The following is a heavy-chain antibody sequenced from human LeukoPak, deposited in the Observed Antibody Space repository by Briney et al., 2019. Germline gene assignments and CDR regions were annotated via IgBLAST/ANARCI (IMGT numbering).Heavy chain of an antibody. J-gene: IGHJ6*02. Sequence: SETLSLTCAAYGGSFSGYYWSWIRQAPGKGLEWIGEINHSGSTNYNPSLKSGVTTSVDASKNHFSLKLSSETAADTAVYYCARGLYRYYYGSGSYLQTYGMDVWGQGTTVTVSS. CDR1: GGSFSGYY. CDR3: ARGLYRYYYGSGSYLQTYGMDV. CDR2: INHSGST. V-gene: IGHV4-34*01. D-gene: IGHD3-10*01.